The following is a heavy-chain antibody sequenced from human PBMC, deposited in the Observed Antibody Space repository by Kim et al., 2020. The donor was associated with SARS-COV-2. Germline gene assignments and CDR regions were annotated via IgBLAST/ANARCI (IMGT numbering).Heavy chain of an antibody. V-gene: IGHV3-74*01. D-gene: IGHD3-10*01. Sequence: VKGRFTISRDKAKNTLYLQMNGLRAEDTAVYYCARAGDITMVRGVTWFDPWGQGTLVTVSS. CDR3: ARAGDITMVRGVTWFDP. J-gene: IGHJ5*02.